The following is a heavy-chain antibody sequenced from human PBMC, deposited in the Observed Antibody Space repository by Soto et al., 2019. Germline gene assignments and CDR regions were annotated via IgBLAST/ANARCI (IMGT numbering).Heavy chain of an antibody. Sequence: QVQLVESGGGVVQPGGSLRLSCAASGFTFGRHGMHWVRQAPGKGLEWVAVIGSDGRRASYADSVKGRFTISRDNGQNTLDLQMNSLRAVDPAVYYCARDDDYGDNGLDYWGQGTLVTVSS. CDR2: IGSDGRRA. CDR1: GFTFGRHG. J-gene: IGHJ4*02. V-gene: IGHV3-33*01. D-gene: IGHD4-17*01. CDR3: ARDDDYGDNGLDY.